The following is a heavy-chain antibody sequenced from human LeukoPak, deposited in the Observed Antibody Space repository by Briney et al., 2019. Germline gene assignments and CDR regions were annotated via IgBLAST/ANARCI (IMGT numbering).Heavy chain of an antibody. V-gene: IGHV3-74*03. CDR1: GFTFSTYV. D-gene: IGHD6-13*01. CDR3: ARDPKYSNSWFFDY. Sequence: GGSLRLSCAASGFTFSTYVMHWVRQAPGKGLVWVSRISHDGTVTSYADSVKGRFTISRDNSNNTLYLQMNSLRAEDTAVYYCARDPKYSNSWFFDYWGQGTLVTVSS. CDR2: ISHDGTVT. J-gene: IGHJ4*02.